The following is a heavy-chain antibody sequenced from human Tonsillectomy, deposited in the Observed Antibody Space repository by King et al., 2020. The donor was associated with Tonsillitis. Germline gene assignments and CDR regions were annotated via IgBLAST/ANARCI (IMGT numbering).Heavy chain of an antibody. CDR2: ISYVGSNK. J-gene: IGHJ3*02. CDR3: AKAQTYSDDAFDI. D-gene: IGHD2-15*01. CDR1: GFTFSSYG. V-gene: IGHV3-30*18. Sequence: VQLVESGGGVVQPGRSLRLSCAASGFTFSSYGMHGGRQSPGKGLEWVGVISYVGSNKFFADPVKGRFTIYRDNSKKTLYLQMNSLRAEDTAVYYCAKAQTYSDDAFDIWGQGTMVTVSS.